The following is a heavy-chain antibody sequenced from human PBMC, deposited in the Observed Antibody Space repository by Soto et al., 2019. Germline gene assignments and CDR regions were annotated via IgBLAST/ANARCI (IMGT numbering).Heavy chain of an antibody. V-gene: IGHV3-21*01. Sequence: PGGSLRLSCAASGFTFSSYSMNWVRQAPGKGLEWVSSISSSSSYIYYADSVKGRFTISRDNAKNSLYLQMNSLRAEDTAVYYCARDLPLRFLEWQDYYGMDVWGQGTTVTVYS. CDR2: ISSSSSYI. J-gene: IGHJ6*02. D-gene: IGHD3-3*01. CDR3: ARDLPLRFLEWQDYYGMDV. CDR1: GFTFSSYS.